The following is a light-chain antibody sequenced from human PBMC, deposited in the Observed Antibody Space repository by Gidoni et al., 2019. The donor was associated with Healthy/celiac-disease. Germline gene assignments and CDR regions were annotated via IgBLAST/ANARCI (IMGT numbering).Light chain of an antibody. J-gene: IGKJ4*01. Sequence: PSSLSASVGDRVTITCQASQSISSYLNWYQQKPGKAPKLLIYDASSLESGVPSRFSGSGSGTDFTLTISSLQPEDFATYYCQQSYSTPLTFGGGTKVEIK. CDR2: DAS. V-gene: IGKV1-39*01. CDR1: QSISSY. CDR3: QQSYSTPLT.